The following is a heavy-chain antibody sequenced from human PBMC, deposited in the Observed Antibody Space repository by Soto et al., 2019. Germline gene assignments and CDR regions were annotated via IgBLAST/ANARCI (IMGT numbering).Heavy chain of an antibody. D-gene: IGHD3-22*01. CDR3: ASAYYYDSSGYSPGGY. CDR1: GLTFSSYW. Sequence: EVQLVESGGGLVQPGGSLRLSCAASGLTFSSYWMSWVRQAPGKGLEWVANIKQDGSQKYYVDSVKGRFTISRDNAKNSLYLQMNSLRVEDTAVYYCASAYYYDSSGYSPGGYWGQGTPVTVSS. V-gene: IGHV3-7*01. CDR2: IKQDGSQK. J-gene: IGHJ4*02.